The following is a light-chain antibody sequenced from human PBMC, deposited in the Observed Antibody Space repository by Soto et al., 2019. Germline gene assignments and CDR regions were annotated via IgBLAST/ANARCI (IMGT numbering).Light chain of an antibody. CDR2: EGS. V-gene: IGLV2-23*01. CDR1: SSDVGSYNL. J-gene: IGLJ2*01. Sequence: QSALTQPASVSGSPGQSITISCTGTSSDVGSYNLVSWYQQHPGKAPKLMIYEGSKRPSGVSNRFSGSKSGNTASLTISGLQAEDEADYYCCSSAGSSTHVVFGEGTKLTVL. CDR3: CSSAGSSTHVV.